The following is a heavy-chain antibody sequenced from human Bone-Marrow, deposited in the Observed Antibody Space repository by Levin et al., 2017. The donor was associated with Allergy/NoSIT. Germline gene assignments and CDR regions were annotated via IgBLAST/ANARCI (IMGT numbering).Heavy chain of an antibody. D-gene: IGHD4-11*01. V-gene: IGHV4-59*08. CDR3: ARHLMGYSNYPFAY. CDR2: IFYSGYT. CDR1: GGSISNYY. Sequence: SCIVSGGSISNYYWTWIRQPPGKGLEWIGYIFYSGYTKYNPSLKSRVTISLDTSKNQFSLRLSSVTAADTAVYYCARHLMGYSNYPFAYWGQGILVTVSS. J-gene: IGHJ4*02.